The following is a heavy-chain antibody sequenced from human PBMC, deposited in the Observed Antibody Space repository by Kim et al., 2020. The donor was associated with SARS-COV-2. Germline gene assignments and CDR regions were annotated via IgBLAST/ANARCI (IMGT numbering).Heavy chain of an antibody. Sequence: GGSLILSCAASGFTFSSYGMHWVRQAPGKGLEWVAVIWYDGSNKYYADSVKGRFTISRDNSKNTLYLQMNSLRAEDTAVYYCARDQNSSSYWGFYYYYYYYMDVWGKGTTVTVSS. CDR2: IWYDGSNK. D-gene: IGHD6-13*01. J-gene: IGHJ6*03. CDR3: ARDQNSSSYWGFYYYYYYYMDV. CDR1: GFTFSSYG. V-gene: IGHV3-33*01.